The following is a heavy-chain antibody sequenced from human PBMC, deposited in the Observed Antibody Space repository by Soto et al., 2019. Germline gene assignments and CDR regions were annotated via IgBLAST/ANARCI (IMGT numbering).Heavy chain of an antibody. V-gene: IGHV1-69*01. J-gene: IGHJ4*02. Sequence: QVQLVQSGAEVKKPGSSVKVSCKASGGTFRNHVFNWVRQAPGQGLEWMGEIIPIIGTPNYAQKFQGRVTITADASTNTVYLDVSSLRSQDTAVYYCARDLEFRDGNISHLDYWGQGTLVTVSS. CDR2: IIPIIGTP. CDR3: ARDLEFRDGNISHLDY. D-gene: IGHD3-10*01. CDR1: GGTFRNHV.